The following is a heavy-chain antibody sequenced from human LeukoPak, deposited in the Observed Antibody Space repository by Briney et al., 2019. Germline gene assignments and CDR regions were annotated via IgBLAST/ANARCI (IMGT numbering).Heavy chain of an antibody. CDR2: LTGSGRTT. V-gene: IGHV3-23*01. J-gene: IGHJ4*02. Sequence: PGGSLRLSCAASGFTFSSYATNWVRQAPGRGLEWVSGLTGSGRTTYDADSVKGRFTISRDNSKNTVSLQMNSLRAEDTAVYYCARAAYGDERLFEYWGQGTLVTVSS. D-gene: IGHD4-17*01. CDR3: ARAAYGDERLFEY. CDR1: GFTFSSYA.